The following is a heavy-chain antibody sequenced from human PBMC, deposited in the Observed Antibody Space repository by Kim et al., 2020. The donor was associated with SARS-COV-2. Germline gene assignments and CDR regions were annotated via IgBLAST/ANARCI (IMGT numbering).Heavy chain of an antibody. V-gene: IGHV4-59*13. CDR2: IYNSGST. D-gene: IGHD1-26*01. CDR1: GGSISSYY. CDR3: ARVGSYSYKD. J-gene: IGHJ4*02. Sequence: SETLSLTCTVSGGSISSYYWSWIRQPPGKGVEWIAYIYNSGSTNYNPSLKSRVTVSVDTSKNQFSLKLSSVTAADTAVYYCARVGSYSYKDWGQGTLVTVSS.